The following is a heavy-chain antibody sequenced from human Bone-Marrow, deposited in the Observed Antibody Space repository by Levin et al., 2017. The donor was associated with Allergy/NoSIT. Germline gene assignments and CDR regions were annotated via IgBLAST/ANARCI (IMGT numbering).Heavy chain of an antibody. CDR1: GFIFTTYA. CDR3: ARIRWSGRHFDY. V-gene: IGHV3-23*01. J-gene: IGHJ4*02. Sequence: AGESLKISCAASGFIFTTYAMGWVRQAPGKGLEWVSVISGSGGSTYYADSVKGRFTISRDDSKNTHLLLMNSLRAEDTAVYYCARIRWSGRHFDYWGQGALVTVSS. D-gene: IGHD4-23*01. CDR2: ISGSGGST.